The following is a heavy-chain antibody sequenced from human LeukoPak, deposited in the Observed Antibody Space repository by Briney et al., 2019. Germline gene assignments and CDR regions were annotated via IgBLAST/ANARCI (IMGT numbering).Heavy chain of an antibody. CDR2: IYYSGST. V-gene: IGHV4-59*08. Sequence: SETLSLTCTVSGGSISSYYWSWIRQPPGKGLEWIGYIYYSGSTNYNPSLKSRVTISVDTSKNQFSLKLNSVTAADTAVYYCAGHSPPERGYTYGPVDYWGQGTLVTVSS. D-gene: IGHD5-18*01. J-gene: IGHJ4*02. CDR1: GGSISSYY. CDR3: AGHSPPERGYTYGPVDY.